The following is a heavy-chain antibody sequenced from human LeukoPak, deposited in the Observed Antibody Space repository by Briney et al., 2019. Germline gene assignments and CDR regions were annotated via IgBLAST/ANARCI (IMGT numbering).Heavy chain of an antibody. J-gene: IGHJ4*02. CDR3: ASTDTHIAVAGSFDY. CDR2: IYSGGST. Sequence: GGSLRLSCAASGFTVSSNYMSWVRQAPGKGLEWVSVIYSGGSTYYADSVKGRFTISRDNSKNTLYLQMNSLRAEDTAVYYCASTDTHIAVAGSFDYWGQGTLVTVSS. CDR1: GFTVSSNY. V-gene: IGHV3-53*01. D-gene: IGHD6-19*01.